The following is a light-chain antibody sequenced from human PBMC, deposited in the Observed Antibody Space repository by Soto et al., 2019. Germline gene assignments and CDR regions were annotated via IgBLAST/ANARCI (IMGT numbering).Light chain of an antibody. CDR2: DAS. J-gene: IGKJ5*01. CDR3: QQRNEWPLT. V-gene: IGKV3-11*01. CDR1: QTVGRT. Sequence: IVLTQSPATLSLSASQRSTFSSRASQTVGRTLAWYQQKPGQAPRLLISDASNRATGIPARFSGSGSGTDFTLTISSLESEDFAIYYCQQRNEWPLTFGQGTRLEIK.